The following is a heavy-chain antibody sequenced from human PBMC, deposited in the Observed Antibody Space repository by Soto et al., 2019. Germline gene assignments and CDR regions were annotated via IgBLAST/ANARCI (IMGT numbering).Heavy chain of an antibody. V-gene: IGHV4-59*01. CDR2: IYYSGST. J-gene: IGHJ5*02. CDR3: ARDSDRGFWSGYYTGFGRREGFDP. CDR1: GGSISSYY. Sequence: QVQLQESGPGLVKPSETLSLTCTVSGGSISSYYWSWIRQPPGKGLEWIGYIYYSGSTNYNPSLKSRVTISVDTSKNQFSLKLSSVTAADTAVYYCARDSDRGFWSGYYTGFGRREGFDPWGQGTLVTVSS. D-gene: IGHD3-3*01.